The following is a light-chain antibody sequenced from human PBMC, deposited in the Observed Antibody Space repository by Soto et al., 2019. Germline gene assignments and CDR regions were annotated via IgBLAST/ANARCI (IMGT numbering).Light chain of an antibody. J-gene: IGKJ4*01. CDR1: QSISSW. Sequence: EIQMTHSPSTLSASVGDRVTITCLASQSISSWLAWYQQKPGKAPKLLIYDASSLESGVPSRFSGSGSGTEFTLTISSLQPDDFATYYCQQYNSYSLTFGGGTTVDIK. V-gene: IGKV1-5*01. CDR2: DAS. CDR3: QQYNSYSLT.